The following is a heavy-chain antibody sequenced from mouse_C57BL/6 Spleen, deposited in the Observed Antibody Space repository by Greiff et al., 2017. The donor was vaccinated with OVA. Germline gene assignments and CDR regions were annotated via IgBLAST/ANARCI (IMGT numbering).Heavy chain of an antibody. D-gene: IGHD1-1*01. J-gene: IGHJ2*01. V-gene: IGHV1-55*01. CDR3: ARENYGSSTYYFDN. CDR2: IYPGSGST. Sequence: VQLQQPGAELVKPGASVKMSCKASGYTFTSYWITWVKQRPGQGLEWIGDIYPGSGSTNYNEKFKSKATLTVDTSSSTAYMQLSSLTSEDSAVYYCARENYGSSTYYFDNWGQGTTLTVSS. CDR1: GYTFTSYW.